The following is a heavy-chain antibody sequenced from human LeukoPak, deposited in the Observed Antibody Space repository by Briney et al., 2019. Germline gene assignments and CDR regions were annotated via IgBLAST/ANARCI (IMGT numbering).Heavy chain of an antibody. CDR1: GFTFSDHY. CDR3: ARSDFDY. CDR2: ISYDGSNK. V-gene: IGHV3-30*03. Sequence: GGSLRLSCAASGFTFSDHYMPWVRPAPGKGLEWVAVISYDGSNKYYADSVKGRFTISRDNSKNTLYLQMNSLRAEDTAVYYCARSDFDYWGQGTLVTVSS. J-gene: IGHJ4*02.